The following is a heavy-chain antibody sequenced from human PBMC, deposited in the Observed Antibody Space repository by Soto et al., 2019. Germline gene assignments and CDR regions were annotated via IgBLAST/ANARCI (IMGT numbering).Heavy chain of an antibody. J-gene: IGHJ5*02. CDR1: GGSISSGGYY. CDR2: IYYSGST. D-gene: IGHD2-2*01. CDR3: ARAIGYCISTSCPIGARYNWFDP. Sequence: SETLSLTCTVSGGSISSGGYYWSWIRQHPGKGLEWIGYIYYSGSTYYNPSLKSRVTISVDTSKNQFSLKLSSVTAADTAVYYCARAIGYCISTSCPIGARYNWFDPWGQGTLVTVSS. V-gene: IGHV4-31*03.